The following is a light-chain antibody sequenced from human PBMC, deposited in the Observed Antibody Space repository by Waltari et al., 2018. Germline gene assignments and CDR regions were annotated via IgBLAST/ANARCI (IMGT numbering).Light chain of an antibody. V-gene: IGLV1-47*01. J-gene: IGLJ2*01. CDR2: RNV. CDR3: AAWDDKLGGRWE. Sequence: QSVLTQPPSPSGPPGQRFTITCSRSRPIIGSNVVNWYQQVPGTTPKLLIYRNVQRPSGVPDRFSGSKSGTSASLAISGLRSEDEDDYYCAAWDDKLGGRWEFGGGTKLTVL. CDR1: RPIIGSNV.